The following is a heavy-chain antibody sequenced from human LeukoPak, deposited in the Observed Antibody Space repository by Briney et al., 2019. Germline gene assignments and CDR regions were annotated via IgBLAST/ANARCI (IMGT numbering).Heavy chain of an antibody. D-gene: IGHD3-22*01. J-gene: IGHJ4*02. CDR2: ISYDGSNK. V-gene: IGHV3-30*03. Sequence: GGSLRLSCAASGFTFSTYSMNWVRQAPGKGLEWVAVISYDGSNKYYADSVKGRFTISRDNSKNTLYLQMNSLRTEDTAVYYCARVVSVPYYYDSSGYYDYWGQGALVTVSS. CDR3: ARVVSVPYYYDSSGYYDY. CDR1: GFTFSTYS.